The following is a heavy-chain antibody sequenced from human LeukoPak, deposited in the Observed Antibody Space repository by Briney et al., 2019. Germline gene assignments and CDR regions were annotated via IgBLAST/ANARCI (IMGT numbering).Heavy chain of an antibody. CDR1: GYSFPNYW. CDR3: ARLRGGAAAGTGGNWFDP. V-gene: IGHV5-51*01. D-gene: IGHD6-13*01. CDR2: IYPGDSDT. Sequence: GESLKISCKGSGYSFPNYWIAWVRQMPGKGLEWMGIIYPGDSDTRYSPSFQGQVTISADKSISTAYLQWSSLKASDTAMYYCARLRGGAAAGTGGNWFDPWGQGTLVTVSS. J-gene: IGHJ5*02.